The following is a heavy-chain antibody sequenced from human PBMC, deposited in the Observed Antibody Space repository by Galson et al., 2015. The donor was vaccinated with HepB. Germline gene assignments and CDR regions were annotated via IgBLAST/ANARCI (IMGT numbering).Heavy chain of an antibody. J-gene: IGHJ5*02. CDR2: IKSKTDGGTT. V-gene: IGHV3-15*01. CDR1: GFTFSNAW. Sequence: SLRLSCAASGFTFSNAWMSWVRQAPGKGLEWVGRIKSKTDGGTTDYAAPVKGRFTISRDDSKNTLYLQMNSLKTEDTAVYYCTTDPAYPLLRYFDWLSSPGDNWFDPWGQGTLVTVSS. CDR3: TTDPAYPLLRYFDWLSSPGDNWFDP. D-gene: IGHD3-9*01.